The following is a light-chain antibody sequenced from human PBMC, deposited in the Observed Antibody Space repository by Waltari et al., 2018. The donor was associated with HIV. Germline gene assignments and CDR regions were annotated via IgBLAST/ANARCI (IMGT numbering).Light chain of an antibody. CDR1: SSNIGAGYD. CDR3: QSYDKSLSGWV. CDR2: GNT. V-gene: IGLV1-40*01. Sequence: QSVVTQPPSVSGAPGQTVAISCTGSSSNIGAGYDVHCYQHFPGAPPQVVIYGNTNRPSGVPDRFSGSKSGSAASLVIAGLQADDEAEYYCQSYDKSLSGWVFGGGTKVTVL. J-gene: IGLJ3*02.